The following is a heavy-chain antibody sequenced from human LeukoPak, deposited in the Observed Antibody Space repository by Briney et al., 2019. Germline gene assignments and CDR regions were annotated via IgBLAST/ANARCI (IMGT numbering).Heavy chain of an antibody. CDR2: IYHSGDA. Sequence: PSETLSLTCSVSGYSVSSTYYWGWIRQSPGKGLEWIGSIYHSGDAYYNPSLKNRLIILIDTSKNQFSVQLSSVTAADTAVYYCARVSRRSDYASDSFEIWGQGTMVTVSS. V-gene: IGHV4-38-2*02. CDR1: GYSVSSTYY. D-gene: IGHD4-17*01. CDR3: ARVSRRSDYASDSFEI. J-gene: IGHJ3*02.